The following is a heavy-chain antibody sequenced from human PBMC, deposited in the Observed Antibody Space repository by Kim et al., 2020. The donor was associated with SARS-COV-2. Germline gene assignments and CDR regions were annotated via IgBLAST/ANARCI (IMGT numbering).Heavy chain of an antibody. V-gene: IGHV3-53*01. Sequence: GGSLRLSCAASVFSVTTNYMNWVRQAPGKGLEWVSVIYSGGSTHYADSVKGRFTISRDNSKNTLYLQMNSLRAEDTAVYYCARELYGMDVWGQGTTVTVS. CDR3: ARELYGMDV. CDR1: VFSVTTNY. CDR2: IYSGGST. J-gene: IGHJ6*02.